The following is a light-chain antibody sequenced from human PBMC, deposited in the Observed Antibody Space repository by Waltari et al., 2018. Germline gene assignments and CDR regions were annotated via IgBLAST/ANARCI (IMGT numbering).Light chain of an antibody. V-gene: IGLV3-21*02. J-gene: IGLJ3*02. CDR3: HVWDGKTVM. CDR2: LNS. CDR1: NIGGRS. Sequence: SSVLTQAPSVSVAPGQTATLTCGGDNIGGRSVHWYQQRPGRAPVLVVYLNSDRPSGSPDRFSGSKAGNAATLTISRVEAGDEADYYCHVWDGKTVMFGGGTKLTVL.